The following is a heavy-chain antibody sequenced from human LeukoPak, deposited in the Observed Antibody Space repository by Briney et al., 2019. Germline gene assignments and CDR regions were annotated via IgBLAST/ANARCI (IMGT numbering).Heavy chain of an antibody. Sequence: SETLSLTCTVSGGSISSSSYYWGWIRQPPGKGLEWIGSIYYTGSTYYNPSLKSRVTISVDTSKNQFSLKLNSVTAADTAVYYCARQLRSFDWYYFDNWGQGTLVTVSS. CDR2: IYYTGST. D-gene: IGHD3-9*01. CDR1: GGSISSSSYY. V-gene: IGHV4-39*01. CDR3: ARQLRSFDWYYFDN. J-gene: IGHJ4*02.